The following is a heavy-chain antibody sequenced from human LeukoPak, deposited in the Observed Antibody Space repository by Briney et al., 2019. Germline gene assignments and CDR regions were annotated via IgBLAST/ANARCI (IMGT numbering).Heavy chain of an antibody. J-gene: IGHJ5*01. D-gene: IGHD3-16*01. V-gene: IGHV4-59*01. Sequence: PSETLSLTCTVSGGSISSYYWNWIRQPPGKRLEWIGYIYYSGSTNYNPSLKSRVTISVDTSKNQFSLNLTSVTAADTAVYYCARFTPQGYGWGGYNRFDPWGQGTLVTVSS. CDR3: ARFTPQGYGWGGYNRFDP. CDR1: GGSISSYY. CDR2: IYYSGST.